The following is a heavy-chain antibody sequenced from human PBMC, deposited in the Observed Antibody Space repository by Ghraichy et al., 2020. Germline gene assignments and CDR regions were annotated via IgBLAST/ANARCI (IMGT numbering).Heavy chain of an antibody. CDR3: ARDFPPNAYYYCYYMDV. D-gene: IGHD4/OR15-4a*01. J-gene: IGHJ6*03. V-gene: IGHV4-39*07. CDR2: IYYSGST. Sequence: SETLSLTCTVSGGSISSSSYYWGWIRQPPGKGLEWIGSIYYSGSTYYNPSLKSRVTISVDTSKNQFSLKLSSVTAADTSVYYCARDFPPNAYYYCYYMDVWGKGTTVTVSS. CDR1: GGSISSSSYY.